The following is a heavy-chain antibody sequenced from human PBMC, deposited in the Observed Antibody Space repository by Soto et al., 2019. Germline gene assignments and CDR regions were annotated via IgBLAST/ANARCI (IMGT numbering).Heavy chain of an antibody. J-gene: IGHJ4*02. Sequence: GGSLRLSCAASGLTFSSQAMSWIRQAPGKGLEWVSVIYSGGSTYYADSVKGRFTISRDNSKNTLYLQMNSLRAEDTAVYYCARAYSSSWYENVNDYWGQGTLVTVSS. CDR1: GLTFSSQA. CDR3: ARAYSSSWYENVNDY. D-gene: IGHD6-13*01. CDR2: IYSGGST. V-gene: IGHV3-53*01.